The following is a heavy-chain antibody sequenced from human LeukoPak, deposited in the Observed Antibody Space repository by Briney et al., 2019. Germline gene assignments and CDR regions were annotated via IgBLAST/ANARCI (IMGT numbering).Heavy chain of an antibody. V-gene: IGHV3-48*02. CDR2: ISSSSTTT. Sequence: PGGPLRLSCAASGFIFSNFGMNWVRRAPGKGLEWISYISSSSTTTHYADSVKGRFTISRDNAKNSLYLQMNSLRDEDTAVYYCVRDPEALDYWGQGTLVTVSS. J-gene: IGHJ4*02. CDR1: GFIFSNFG. CDR3: VRDPEALDY.